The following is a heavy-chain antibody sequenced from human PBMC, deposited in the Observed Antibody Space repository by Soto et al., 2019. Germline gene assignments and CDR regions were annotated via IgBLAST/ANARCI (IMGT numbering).Heavy chain of an antibody. CDR1: GYGFTSYW. CDR2: IFPSDSDT. D-gene: IGHD3-22*01. CDR3: ARKDKSGYFNWFDP. V-gene: IGHV5-51*01. Sequence: GESLKISCRTSGYGFTSYWIAWVRQMPGKGLEWMGIIFPSDSDTRYSPSFQGQVTISADRSTSTVFLQWVSLKASDTAVYFCARKDKSGYFNWFDPWGQGTLVTVSS. J-gene: IGHJ5*02.